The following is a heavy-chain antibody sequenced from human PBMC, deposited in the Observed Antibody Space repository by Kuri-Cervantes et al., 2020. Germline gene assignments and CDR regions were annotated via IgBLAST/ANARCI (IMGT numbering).Heavy chain of an antibody. D-gene: IGHD5-18*01. J-gene: IGHJ4*02. Sequence: SGTLSLTCTVSGGSISSYYWTWIRHPAGKGLEWIARIYSSGSTYYNPSFKSRVTISVDTSKNQFSLKLSSVTAADTAVYYCARPIPVGTVGYRGQGTLVTVSS. CDR2: IYSSGST. CDR3: ARPIPVGTVGY. CDR1: GGSISSYY. V-gene: IGHV4-59*05.